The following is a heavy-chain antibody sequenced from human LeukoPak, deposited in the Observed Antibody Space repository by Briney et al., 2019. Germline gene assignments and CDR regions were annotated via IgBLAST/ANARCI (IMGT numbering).Heavy chain of an antibody. CDR3: ARDSPTTYPGYTSGTIYYYYYMDV. Sequence: SETLSLTCTVSGGSISSYFWSWIRQPAGKGLEWIGRIYTSGSAEYSPSLRGRVTISLDTSKNQFSLTLSSVTAADTAIYYCARDSPTTYPGYTSGTIYYYYYMDVWGKGTTVTISS. D-gene: IGHD3-10*01. CDR1: GGSISSYF. J-gene: IGHJ6*03. V-gene: IGHV4-4*07. CDR2: IYTSGSA.